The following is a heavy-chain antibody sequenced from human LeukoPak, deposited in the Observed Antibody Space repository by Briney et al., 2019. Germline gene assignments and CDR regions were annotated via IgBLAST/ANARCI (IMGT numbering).Heavy chain of an antibody. V-gene: IGHV3-23*01. CDR2: ISGTGGST. CDR1: GFTFSSYA. D-gene: IGHD2-2*01. Sequence: GGSLRLFCAASGFTFSSYAMSWVRQAPGKGLEWVSTISGTGGSTYYADSVKGRFTISRDNAKNSLYLQMNSLRAEDTAVYYCARGPGDGMDVWGQGTTVTVSS. J-gene: IGHJ6*02. CDR3: ARGPGDGMDV.